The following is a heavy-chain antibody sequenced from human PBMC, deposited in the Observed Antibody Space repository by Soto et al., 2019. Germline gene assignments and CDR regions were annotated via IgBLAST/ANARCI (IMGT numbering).Heavy chain of an antibody. CDR1: GFTFSSYA. CDR3: AKAPRDIVVVVAATVLGY. J-gene: IGHJ4*02. Sequence: EVQLLASGGGLVQPGGSLRLSCAASGFTFSSYAMSWVRQAPGKGLEWVSAISGSGGSTYYADSVKGRFTISRDNSKNTLYLQMNSLRAEDTAVYYCAKAPRDIVVVVAATVLGYWGQGTLVTVSS. V-gene: IGHV3-23*01. D-gene: IGHD2-15*01. CDR2: ISGSGGST.